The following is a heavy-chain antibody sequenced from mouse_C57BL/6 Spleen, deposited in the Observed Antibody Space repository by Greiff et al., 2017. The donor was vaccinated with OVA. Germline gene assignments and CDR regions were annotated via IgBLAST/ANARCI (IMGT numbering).Heavy chain of an antibody. CDR3: ARSRLRRSSFDY. D-gene: IGHD2-4*01. J-gene: IGHJ2*01. Sequence: VQLKESGPVLVKPGASVKMSCKASGYTFTDYYMNWVKQSHGKSLEWIGVINPYNGGTSYNQKFKGKATLTVDKSSSTAYMELNSLTSEDSAVYYCARSRLRRSSFDYWGQGTTLTVSS. V-gene: IGHV1-19*01. CDR2: INPYNGGT. CDR1: GYTFTDYY.